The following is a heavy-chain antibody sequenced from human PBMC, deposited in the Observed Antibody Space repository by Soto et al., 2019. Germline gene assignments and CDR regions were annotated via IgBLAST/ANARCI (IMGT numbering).Heavy chain of an antibody. D-gene: IGHD3-22*01. CDR1: GFSLSTSGVG. CDR3: AHRRITMIVIPADAFDI. V-gene: IGHV2-5*02. J-gene: IGHJ3*02. Sequence: SGPTLVNPTQTLTLTCTFSGFSLSTSGVGVGWIRQPPGKALECLALIYWDDDKRYSPSLKSRLTITKDTSKNQVVLTMTNMDPVDTATYYCAHRRITMIVIPADAFDIWGQGTMVTVSS. CDR2: IYWDDDK.